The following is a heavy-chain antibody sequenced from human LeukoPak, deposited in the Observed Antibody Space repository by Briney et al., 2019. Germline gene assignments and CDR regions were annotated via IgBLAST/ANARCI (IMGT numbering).Heavy chain of an antibody. J-gene: IGHJ3*01. CDR3: AREESGGEYDDGFDV. D-gene: IGHD4-17*01. CDR2: IYSGGST. CDR1: GFTVSSNY. V-gene: IGHV3-53*01. Sequence: PGGSLRLSCAASGFTVSSNYMYWVRQAPGKGLEWVSVIYSGGSTYYADSVKGRFTISRDNSKNTLYLQMNSLRAEDTAVYYCAREESGGEYDDGFDVWGQGTMVTVSS.